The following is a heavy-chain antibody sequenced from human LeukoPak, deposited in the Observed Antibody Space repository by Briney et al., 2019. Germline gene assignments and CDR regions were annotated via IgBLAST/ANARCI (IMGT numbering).Heavy chain of an antibody. J-gene: IGHJ6*02. CDR2: ISAYNGNT. Sequence: ASVKVSCKASGYTFTSYGISWVRQAPGQGLEWMGWISAYNGNTNYAQKLQGRVTMTTDTSTSTAYMELRSLRSDDTAVYYCARDHYDILTGYYKSYYYGMDVWGQGTTVTVSS. CDR3: ARDHYDILTGYYKSYYYGMDV. V-gene: IGHV1-18*01. CDR1: GYTFTSYG. D-gene: IGHD3-9*01.